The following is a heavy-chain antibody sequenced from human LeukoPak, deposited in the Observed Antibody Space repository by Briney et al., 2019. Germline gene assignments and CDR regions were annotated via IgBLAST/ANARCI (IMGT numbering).Heavy chain of an antibody. Sequence: SETLSLTCTVSGGSISSSSYYWGWIRQPPGKGLERIGSIYYSGSTYYNPSLKSRVTISVDTSKNQFSLKLSSVTAADTAVYYCARLGPRGVYWGQGTLVTVSS. CDR3: ARLGPRGVY. CDR2: IYYSGST. CDR1: GGSISSSSYY. V-gene: IGHV4-39*01. J-gene: IGHJ4*02.